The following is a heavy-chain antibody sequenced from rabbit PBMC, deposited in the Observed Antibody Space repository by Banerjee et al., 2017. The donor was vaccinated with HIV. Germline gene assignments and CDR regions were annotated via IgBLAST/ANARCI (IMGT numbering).Heavy chain of an antibody. V-gene: IGHV1S45*01. CDR3: ARIGGYAGYAGYGYAGGFNL. D-gene: IGHD6-1*01. Sequence: QEQLVESGGGLVQPEGSLTLTCTASGFSFSSSYWICWVRQAPGKGLEWIACITGSGSPWYASWAKGRFTISKTSSTTVTLQMTSLTAADTATYFCARIGGYAGYAGYGYAGGFNLWGPGTLVTVS. CDR1: GFSFSSSYW. CDR2: ITGSGSP. J-gene: IGHJ4*01.